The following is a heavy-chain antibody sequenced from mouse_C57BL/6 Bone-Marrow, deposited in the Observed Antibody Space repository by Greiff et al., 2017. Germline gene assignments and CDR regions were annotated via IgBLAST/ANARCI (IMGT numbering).Heavy chain of an antibody. V-gene: IGHV1-39*01. J-gene: IGHJ2*01. CDR1: GYSFTDYN. D-gene: IGHD2-3*01. Sequence: EVQLQQSGPELVKPGASVKISCKASGYSFTDYNMNWVKQSNGKSLEWIGVINPNYGTTSSNQKFKGKATLTVDQASSTAYMQLNSLTSEDSAVCDCTRWRWLDFDYWGQGTTLTVSS. CDR3: TRWRWLDFDY. CDR2: INPNYGTT.